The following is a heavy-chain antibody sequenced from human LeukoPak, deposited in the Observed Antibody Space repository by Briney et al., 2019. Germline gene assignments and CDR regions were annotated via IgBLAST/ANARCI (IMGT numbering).Heavy chain of an antibody. CDR2: ISAYNGNT. D-gene: IGHD6-19*01. J-gene: IGHJ4*02. V-gene: IGHV1-18*01. CDR3: ARVQSFNEWPVLWPYFDY. CDR1: GYTFTSYG. Sequence: ASVKVSCKASGYTFTSYGISWVRQAPGQGLEWMGWISAYNGNTDYAQKLQGRVTMTTDTSTSTAYMELRSLRSDDTAVYYCARVQSFNEWPVLWPYFDYWGQGTLVTVSS.